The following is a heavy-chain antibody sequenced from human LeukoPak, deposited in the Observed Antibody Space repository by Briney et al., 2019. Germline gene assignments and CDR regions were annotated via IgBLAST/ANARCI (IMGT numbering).Heavy chain of an antibody. CDR3: ARGPSYCGGDCYYYFDY. J-gene: IGHJ4*02. D-gene: IGHD2-21*01. V-gene: IGHV3-7*01. CDR1: AFTFTTYW. CDR2: INQDGSEK. Sequence: GGSLRLSCAASAFTFTTYWMSWVRQAPGKGLEWVANINQDGSEKSYVDSVKGRFTISRDNAKNSLYLQLNSLRAEDTAVYYCARGPSYCGGDCYYYFDYWGQGTLVTVSS.